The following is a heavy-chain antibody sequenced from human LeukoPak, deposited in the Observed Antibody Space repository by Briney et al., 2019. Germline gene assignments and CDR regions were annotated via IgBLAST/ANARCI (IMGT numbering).Heavy chain of an antibody. V-gene: IGHV3-74*03. D-gene: IGHD3-10*01. J-gene: IGHJ4*02. CDR2: ITTDGSNT. CDR1: GFTFRSYW. CDR3: AKGQVWFGELLGFDY. Sequence: GGSLRLSCSASGFTFRSYWMHWVRQGPGEGPVWVSYITTDGSNTEYADSVKGRFTISRDNSKNTLYLQMNSLRAEDTAVYYCAKGQVWFGELLGFDYWGQGTLVTVSS.